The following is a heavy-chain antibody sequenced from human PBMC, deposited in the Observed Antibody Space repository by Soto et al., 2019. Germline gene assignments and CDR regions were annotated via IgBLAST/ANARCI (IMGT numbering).Heavy chain of an antibody. D-gene: IGHD6-6*01. CDR1: GFTFSSYG. V-gene: IGHV3-33*01. CDR2: IWYDGSNK. Sequence: GGSLRLSCAASGFTFSSYGMHWVRQAPGKGLEWVAVIWYDGSNKYYADSVKGRFTISRDNSKNTLYLQMNSLRAEDTAVYYCARSSRDGSRSPVDYWGQGALVTVSS. CDR3: ARSSRDGSRSPVDY. J-gene: IGHJ4*02.